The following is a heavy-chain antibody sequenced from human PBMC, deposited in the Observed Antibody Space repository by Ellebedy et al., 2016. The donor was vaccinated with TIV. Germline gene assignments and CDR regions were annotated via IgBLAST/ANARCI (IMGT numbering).Heavy chain of an antibody. CDR1: GFTFGCCA. J-gene: IGHJ6*02. V-gene: IGHV3-30*18. CDR3: AKIVYTNRPGSYYYYGMDV. D-gene: IGHD3-10*01. CDR2: ISADGATN. Sequence: GESLKISCAASGFTFGCCAMSWVRQAPGKGLEWVAVISADGATNYHADSVEGRFTISRDNSQNTLYLQMNSLRPEDTAVYFCAKIVYTNRPGSYYYYGMDVWGQGTTVTVSS.